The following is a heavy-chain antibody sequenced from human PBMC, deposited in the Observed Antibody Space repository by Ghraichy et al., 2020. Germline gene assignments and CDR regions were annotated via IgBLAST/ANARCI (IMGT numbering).Heavy chain of an antibody. Sequence: TLSLTCTVSGGSISSSIYCWGWTRQPPGKGLEWIGTICFSGSTYYNPSLKSRVTMSVDTSKNQFSLRLSSVTAADTAVYYCARSCSGGNCLDYWGQGTLVTVSS. CDR3: ARSCSGGNCLDY. J-gene: IGHJ4*02. CDR1: GGSISSSIYC. V-gene: IGHV4-39*01. D-gene: IGHD2-15*01. CDR2: ICFSGST.